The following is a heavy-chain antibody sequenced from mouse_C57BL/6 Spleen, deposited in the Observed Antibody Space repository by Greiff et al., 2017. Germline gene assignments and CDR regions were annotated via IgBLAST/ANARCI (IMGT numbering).Heavy chain of an antibody. CDR3: ARGYGSGYYAMDY. CDR2: IDPSDSYT. D-gene: IGHD1-1*01. J-gene: IGHJ4*01. Sequence: VQLQQPGAELVMPGASVKLSCKASGYTFTSYWMHWVKQRPGQGLEWIGEIDPSDSYTNYNQKFKGKSTLTVDKSSSTAYMQLSSLTSEDSAVYYCARGYGSGYYAMDYWGQGTSHRLL. CDR1: GYTFTSYW. V-gene: IGHV1-69*01.